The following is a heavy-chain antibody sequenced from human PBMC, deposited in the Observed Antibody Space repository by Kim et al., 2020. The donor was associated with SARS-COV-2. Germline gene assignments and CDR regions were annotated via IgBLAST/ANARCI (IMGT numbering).Heavy chain of an antibody. V-gene: IGHV3-74*01. CDR3: ARGNFGVRGGGY. J-gene: IGHJ4*02. Sequence: GGSLRLSCAASGFTFSSYWMHWVRQGPGKGLMWVSCINNDGSDTIYADSVKGRFTISRDNAKNTVYLQMNNLRVDDTAIYYCARGNFGVRGGGYWGQGTLVTVSS. CDR2: INNDGSDT. D-gene: IGHD3-3*01. CDR1: GFTFSSYW.